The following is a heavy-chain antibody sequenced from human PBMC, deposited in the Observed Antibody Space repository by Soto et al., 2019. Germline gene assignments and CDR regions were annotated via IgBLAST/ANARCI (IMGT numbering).Heavy chain of an antibody. V-gene: IGHV1-8*01. CDR1: GYTFTSYD. CDR2: MNPNSGNT. J-gene: IGHJ6*02. D-gene: IGHD3-3*01. Sequence: QVQLVQSGAEVKKPGASVKVSCKASGYTFTSYDINWVRQATGQGLEWMGWMNPNSGNTGYAQKYQGRVNMTRKTSISTAYMELSSLRSEDTAVYYCARGLRWRFLEGGMDVWGQGTTVTVSS. CDR3: ARGLRWRFLEGGMDV.